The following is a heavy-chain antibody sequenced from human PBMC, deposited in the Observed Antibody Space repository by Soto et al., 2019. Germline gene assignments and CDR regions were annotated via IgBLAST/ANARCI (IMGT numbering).Heavy chain of an antibody. J-gene: IGHJ6*02. Sequence: LRLSCAASGFTFSSYWMHWVRQAPGKGLVWVSRINSDGSSTSYADSVKGRFTISRDNAKNTLYLQMNSLRAEDTAVYYCARGVGEDSSGWYGGYYYYYGMDVWGQGTTVTVSS. CDR1: GFTFSSYW. CDR3: ARGVGEDSSGWYGGYYYYYGMDV. V-gene: IGHV3-74*01. D-gene: IGHD6-19*01. CDR2: INSDGSST.